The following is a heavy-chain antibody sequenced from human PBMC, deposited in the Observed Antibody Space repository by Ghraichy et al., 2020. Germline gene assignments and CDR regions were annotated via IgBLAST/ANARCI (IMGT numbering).Heavy chain of an antibody. CDR2: INPNSGGT. CDR1: GYTFTGYY. V-gene: IGHV1-2*02. CDR3: ARVGSVWNGVVAATLFDY. J-gene: IGHJ4*02. D-gene: IGHD2-15*01. Sequence: ASVKVSCKASGYTFTGYYMHWVRQAPGQGLEWMGWINPNSGGTNYAQKFQGRVTMTRDTSISTAYMELSRLRSDDTAVYYCARVGSVWNGVVAATLFDYWGQGTLVTVSS.